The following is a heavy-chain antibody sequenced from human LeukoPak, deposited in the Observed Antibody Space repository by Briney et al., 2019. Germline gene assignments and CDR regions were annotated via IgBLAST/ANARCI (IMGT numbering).Heavy chain of an antibody. Sequence: GASVKVSCTASGGTFSIYAISWVRQAPGQGLEWMGRIIPILGIANYTQKFQGRVTITAEKSTSTAYMELSSLRSEDTAVYYCAIYPPYNPSYFDYWGQGTLVTVSS. J-gene: IGHJ4*02. V-gene: IGHV1-69*04. CDR1: GGTFSIYA. D-gene: IGHD5-24*01. CDR2: IIPILGIA. CDR3: AIYPPYNPSYFDY.